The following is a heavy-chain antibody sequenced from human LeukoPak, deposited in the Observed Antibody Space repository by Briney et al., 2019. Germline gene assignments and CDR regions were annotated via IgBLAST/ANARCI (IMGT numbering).Heavy chain of an antibody. Sequence: SETLSLTCTVSGGSISSYYWSWIRQPPGKGLEWIGYIYYSGSTYYNPSLQSRVTISVDTSKNQFSLKLSSVNAADTAVYYCARDRGVVAGSGGAFDYWGQGTLVTVSS. V-gene: IGHV4-59*12. J-gene: IGHJ4*02. CDR2: IYYSGST. CDR1: GGSISSYY. D-gene: IGHD2-15*01. CDR3: ARDRGVVAGSGGAFDY.